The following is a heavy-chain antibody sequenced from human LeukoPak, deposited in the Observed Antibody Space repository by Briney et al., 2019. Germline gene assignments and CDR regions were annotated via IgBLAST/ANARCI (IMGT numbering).Heavy chain of an antibody. CDR1: GYTFTSYD. Sequence: ASVKVSCKASGYTFTSYDINWVRQATGQGLEWMGWMNPNSGNTDYAQKFQGRVTITRNTSISTAYMELSSLRSEDTAVYYCARGGGSSWYYYYYYMDVWGKGTTVTVSS. J-gene: IGHJ6*03. CDR3: ARGGGSSWYYYYYYMDV. CDR2: MNPNSGNT. V-gene: IGHV1-8*03. D-gene: IGHD6-13*01.